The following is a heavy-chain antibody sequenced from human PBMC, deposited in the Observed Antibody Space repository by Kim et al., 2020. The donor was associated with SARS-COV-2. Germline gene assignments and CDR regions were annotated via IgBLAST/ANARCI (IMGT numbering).Heavy chain of an antibody. Sequence: SVKVSCKASGGTFSSYAISWVRQAPGQGLEWMGGIIPIFGTANYAQKFQGRVTITADESTSTAYMELSSLRSEDTAVYYCARVGAGGSSRHTLTFGWFDPWGQGTLVTVSS. D-gene: IGHD1-26*01. V-gene: IGHV1-69*13. J-gene: IGHJ5*02. CDR1: GGTFSSYA. CDR2: IIPIFGTA. CDR3: ARVGAGGSSRHTLTFGWFDP.